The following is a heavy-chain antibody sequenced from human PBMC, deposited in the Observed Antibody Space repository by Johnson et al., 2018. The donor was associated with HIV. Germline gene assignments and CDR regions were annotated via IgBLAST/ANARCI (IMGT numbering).Heavy chain of an antibody. CDR3: ARDRYYDSSGSHAFDI. Sequence: EVQLVESGGGEVRPGGSLRLSCAASGFSFDDYGMSWVRQAPGKGLEWVSGINWNGGSTYYADSVKGRFTISRDNSKNTLYLQMNSLRAEDTAVYYCARDRYYDSSGSHAFDIWGQGTMVTVSS. CDR2: INWNGGST. V-gene: IGHV3-20*04. CDR1: GFSFDDYG. J-gene: IGHJ3*02. D-gene: IGHD3-22*01.